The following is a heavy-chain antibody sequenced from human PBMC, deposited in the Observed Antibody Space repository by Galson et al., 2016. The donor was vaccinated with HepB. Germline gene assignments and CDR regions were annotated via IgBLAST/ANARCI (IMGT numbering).Heavy chain of an antibody. CDR2: ISYDGSDQ. D-gene: IGHD2-21*02. V-gene: IGHV3-30*18. CDR3: AKDQSSGNCGGDCYDARDY. Sequence: SLRLSCAASGFIFSTYGMHWVRQAPGKGLEWVAVISYDGSDQYYADSVKGRFTISRDNSENTLYQQMDSLRAEDTAVYYCAKDQSSGNCGGDCYDARDYWGRGTLVTVSS. CDR1: GFIFSTYG. J-gene: IGHJ4*02.